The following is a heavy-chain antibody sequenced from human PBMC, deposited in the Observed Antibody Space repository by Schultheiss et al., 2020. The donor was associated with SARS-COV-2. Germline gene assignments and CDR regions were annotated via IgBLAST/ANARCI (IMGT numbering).Heavy chain of an antibody. CDR3: ARGPHDYSNPELDY. D-gene: IGHD4-11*01. CDR2: IKSKTDGGTT. Sequence: GGSLRLSCAASGFTFSSYAMSWVRQAPGKGLEWVGRIKSKTDGGTTDYAAPVKGRFTISRDDSKNTLYLQMNSLRAEDTALYYCARGPHDYSNPELDYWGQGTLVTVSS. J-gene: IGHJ4*02. V-gene: IGHV3-15*05. CDR1: GFTFSSYA.